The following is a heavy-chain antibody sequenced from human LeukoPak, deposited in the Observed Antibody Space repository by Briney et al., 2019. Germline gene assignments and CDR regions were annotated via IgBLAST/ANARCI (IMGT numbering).Heavy chain of an antibody. D-gene: IGHD6-19*01. CDR1: GFTFDDYA. CDR3: ARVGYSSGWGPGDAFDI. V-gene: IGHV3-9*01. Sequence: PGGSLRLSCAASGFTFDDYAMHWVRQAPGKGLEWVSGITWNSGNIVYADSVKGRFTISRDNAKNSLYLQMISLRAEDTAVYYCARVGYSSGWGPGDAFDIWGQGTMVTVSS. CDR2: ITWNSGNI. J-gene: IGHJ3*02.